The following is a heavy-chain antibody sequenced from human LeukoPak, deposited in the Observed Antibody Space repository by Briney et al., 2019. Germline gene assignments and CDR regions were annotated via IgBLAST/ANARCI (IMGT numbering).Heavy chain of an antibody. J-gene: IGHJ6*02. CDR2: ISGSGGST. CDR1: GFRFTSYG. Sequence: GGSVRLSCAVSGFRFTSYGMSWVRQAPGKGLEWVSSISGSGGSTYYADSVKGRFTISRDNSKNTLYLQMNSLRAEDTAVYYCAKEAAVHGMDVWGQGTTVTVSS. CDR3: AKEAAVHGMDV. D-gene: IGHD2-15*01. V-gene: IGHV3-23*01.